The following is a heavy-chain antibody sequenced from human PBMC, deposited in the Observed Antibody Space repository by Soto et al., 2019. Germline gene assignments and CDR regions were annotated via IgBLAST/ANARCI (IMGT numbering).Heavy chain of an antibody. V-gene: IGHV3-74*01. CDR2: INSDGTTT. D-gene: IGHD1-26*01. Sequence: EVQLVESGGGLVQPGRSLRLSCAASGFTFSNYWMHWVRQAPGKGLVWVSRINSDGTTTSYADSVRGRFTISRDNARDTVYLQMNSLGAEDTAVYYCARVAVGAYYFHYWGQGTLVTVSS. CDR3: ARVAVGAYYFHY. CDR1: GFTFSNYW. J-gene: IGHJ4*02.